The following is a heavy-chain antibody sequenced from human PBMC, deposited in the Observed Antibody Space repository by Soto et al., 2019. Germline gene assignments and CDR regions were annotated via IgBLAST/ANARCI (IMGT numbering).Heavy chain of an antibody. CDR3: ARDRGGYGPPDV. Sequence: QVQLVESGGGLVKPGGSLRLSCAASGFSFSDSYMSWVRQAPGKGLEWVAYISGSSGYTGYADSVKGRFTISRDNAKNTQYLQINSLRVEDTAVYYCARDRGGYGPPDVWGQGTTVTVSS. J-gene: IGHJ6*02. D-gene: IGHD3-10*01. CDR2: ISGSSGYT. V-gene: IGHV3-11*06. CDR1: GFSFSDSY.